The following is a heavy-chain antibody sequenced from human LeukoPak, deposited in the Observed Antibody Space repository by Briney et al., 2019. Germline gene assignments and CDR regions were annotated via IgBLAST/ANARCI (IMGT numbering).Heavy chain of an antibody. CDR2: ISIPGSI. J-gene: IGHJ3*02. CDR1: GFTVSSNY. D-gene: IGHD6-13*01. CDR3: ARDKGSSWSDAFDI. V-gene: IGHV3-53*01. Sequence: GGSLRLSCAASGFTVSSNYMTWVRQAPGKGLEWVSVISIPGSITYADSVKGRFTASRDNSKNTLYLQMNSLRADDTAVYYCARDKGSSWSDAFDIWGQGTMVTVSS.